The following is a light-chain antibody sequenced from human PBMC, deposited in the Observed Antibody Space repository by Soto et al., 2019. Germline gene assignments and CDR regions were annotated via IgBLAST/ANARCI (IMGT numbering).Light chain of an antibody. CDR2: DAS. J-gene: IGKJ5*01. CDR3: QQYGSSPIT. Sequence: EIVLTQSPGTLSLSPGERATLSCRASQSVSSSYLAWYHQKPGQAPRLLIYDASNRATGIPDRFSGSGSGTDFTLTISRLEPEDFAVFYCQQYGSSPITFGQGTRLEIK. V-gene: IGKV3-20*01. CDR1: QSVSSSY.